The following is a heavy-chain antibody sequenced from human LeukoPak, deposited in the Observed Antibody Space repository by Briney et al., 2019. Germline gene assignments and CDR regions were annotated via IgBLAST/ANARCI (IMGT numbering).Heavy chain of an antibody. J-gene: IGHJ4*02. CDR2: IYSGGST. CDR3: ANTYYYGSGSYQFDY. V-gene: IGHV3-53*01. CDR1: GFTVSSNY. D-gene: IGHD3-10*01. Sequence: GGSLRLSCAASGFTVSSNYMSWVRQAPGKGLEWVSGIYSGGSTYYADSVKGRFTISRDNSNNTLYLQMNNLRAEDTAVYYCANTYYYGSGSYQFDYWGQGTLVTVSS.